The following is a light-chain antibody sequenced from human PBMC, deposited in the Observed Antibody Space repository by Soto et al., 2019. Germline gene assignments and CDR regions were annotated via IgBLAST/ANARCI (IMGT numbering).Light chain of an antibody. V-gene: IGLV1-47*01. CDR2: RDN. Sequence: QSVLTQPPSASGTPGERVSISCSGTNANIGSYYVYWYKHLPGTAPKLLIYRDNQRPSGVPDRFSGSKSGTSATLAISGLRSEDEADYYCAAWDDSLSGNVLFGGGTKVTVL. CDR3: AAWDDSLSGNVL. CDR1: NANIGSYY. J-gene: IGLJ2*01.